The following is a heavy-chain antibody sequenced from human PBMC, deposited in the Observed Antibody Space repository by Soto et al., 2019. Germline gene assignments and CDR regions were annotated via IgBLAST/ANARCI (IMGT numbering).Heavy chain of an antibody. V-gene: IGHV3-23*01. CDR2: ISGSGGST. J-gene: IGHJ4*02. Sequence: GALRLSCAASVFTFSSYAMSWVRQAPGKGLEWVSAISGSGGSTYYADSVKGRFTISRDNSKNTLYLQMNSLRAEDTAVYYCANYYGSGRTRTFDYWGQGTLVTVSS. CDR1: VFTFSSYA. D-gene: IGHD3-10*01. CDR3: ANYYGSGRTRTFDY.